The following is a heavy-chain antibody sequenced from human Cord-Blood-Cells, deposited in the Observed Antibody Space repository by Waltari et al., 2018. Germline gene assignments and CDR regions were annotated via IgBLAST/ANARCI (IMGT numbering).Heavy chain of an antibody. D-gene: IGHD3-10*01. CDR1: GYTLTELS. CDR3: ATVGGDPFAFDY. J-gene: IGHJ4*02. CDR2: VEPEDGET. V-gene: IGHV1-24*01. Sequence: QVQLVQSGAEVKKPGASVKVSCKVSGYTLTELSMHWVRQAPGKGLEWMGGVEPEDGETIYAQKCQGRVTMTEDTSTDTAYMELSSLRSEDTAVYYCATVGGDPFAFDYWGQGTLVTVSS.